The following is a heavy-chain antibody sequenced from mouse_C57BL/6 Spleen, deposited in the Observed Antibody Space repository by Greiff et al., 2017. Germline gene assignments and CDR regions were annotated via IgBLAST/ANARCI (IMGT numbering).Heavy chain of an antibody. V-gene: IGHV3-6*01. J-gene: IGHJ4*01. CDR3: ARGEPYYYAMDY. CDR2: ISYDGSN. Sequence: ESGPGLVKPSQSLSLTCSVTGYSITSGYYWNWIRQFPGNKLEWMGYISYDGSNNYNPSLKNRISITRDTSKNQFFLKLNSVTTEDTATYYCARGEPYYYAMDYWGQGTSVTVSS. CDR1: GYSITSGYY.